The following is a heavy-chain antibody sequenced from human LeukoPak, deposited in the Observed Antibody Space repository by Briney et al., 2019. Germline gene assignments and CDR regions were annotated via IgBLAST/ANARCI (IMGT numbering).Heavy chain of an antibody. CDR2: IDGSDGAS. CDR1: GFRFSSYV. Sequence: GGSLRLSCAASGFRFSSYVMSWVRQAPGKGLEYVSSIDGSDGASYYADSVKGRFTISRDNSKNTLFLQMNSLRAEDTAVYYCARVDSGNYDYWGQGTLVTVSS. V-gene: IGHV3-23*01. CDR3: ARVDSGNYDY. D-gene: IGHD1-26*01. J-gene: IGHJ4*02.